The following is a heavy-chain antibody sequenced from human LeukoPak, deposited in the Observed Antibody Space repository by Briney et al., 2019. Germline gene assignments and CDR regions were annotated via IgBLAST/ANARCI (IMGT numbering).Heavy chain of an antibody. CDR1: GFIFSTNW. J-gene: IGHJ5*01. CDR3: ATAVSVAGDS. CDR2: IKPDGSET. V-gene: IGHV3-7*01. Sequence: PGGSLRLSCAASGFIFSTNWMSWFRQAPGKGLEWVAHIKPDGSETYYVDSVKGRLTIPRDNAKNSLYLQMYSLRADDTAVYYCATAVSVAGDSWGQGTLVTVSS. D-gene: IGHD6-19*01.